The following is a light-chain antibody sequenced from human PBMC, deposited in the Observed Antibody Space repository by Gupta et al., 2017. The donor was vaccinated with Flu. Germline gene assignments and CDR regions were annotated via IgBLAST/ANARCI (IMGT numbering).Light chain of an antibody. J-gene: IGKJ5*01. Sequence: GERVTLSCRASQSVSSSYLAWYQQKPGQAPRLLIYGASNRASGIPDRFSGSGSGTDFTLTISRLEPEDFAVYYCQQYGSSPPITFGQGTRLEIK. CDR2: GAS. V-gene: IGKV3-20*01. CDR3: QQYGSSPPIT. CDR1: QSVSSSY.